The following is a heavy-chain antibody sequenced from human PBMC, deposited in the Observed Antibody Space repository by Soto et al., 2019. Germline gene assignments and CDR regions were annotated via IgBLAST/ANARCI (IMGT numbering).Heavy chain of an antibody. D-gene: IGHD1-26*01. CDR1: GFTFSSYA. Sequence: PGGSLRLSCAASGFTFSSYAMHWVRQAPGKGLEWVAVISYDGSNKYYADSVKGRFTISRDNSKNTLYLQMNSLRAEDTAVYYCARVRRGVGATTHYFDYWGQGTLVTVSS. V-gene: IGHV3-30-3*01. J-gene: IGHJ4*02. CDR3: ARVRRGVGATTHYFDY. CDR2: ISYDGSNK.